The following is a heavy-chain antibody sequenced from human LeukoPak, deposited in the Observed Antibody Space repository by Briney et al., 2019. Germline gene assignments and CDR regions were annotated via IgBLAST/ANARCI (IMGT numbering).Heavy chain of an antibody. Sequence: GGSLRLSCAASGFTFSSYWMHWVRQAPGKGLVWVSRINSDGSSTSYADSVKGRFTISRDNAKNTLYLQMNSLRAEDTAVYYCARDGEGFWSGYSAPGYYGMDVRGQGTTVTVSS. D-gene: IGHD3-3*01. J-gene: IGHJ6*02. CDR3: ARDGEGFWSGYSAPGYYGMDV. CDR2: INSDGSST. CDR1: GFTFSSYW. V-gene: IGHV3-74*01.